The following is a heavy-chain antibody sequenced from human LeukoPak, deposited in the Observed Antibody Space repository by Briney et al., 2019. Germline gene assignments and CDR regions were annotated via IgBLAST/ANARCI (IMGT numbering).Heavy chain of an antibody. CDR3: ARDKGTAMVTGDDY. D-gene: IGHD5-18*01. CDR2: INPNSGGT. J-gene: IGHJ4*02. V-gene: IGHV1-2*02. CDR1: GYTFTGYY. Sequence: ASVKVSCKASGYTFTGYYTHWVRQAPGQGLEWMGWINPNSGGTNYAQKFQGRVTMTRDTSISTAYMELSRLRSDDTAVYYCARDKGTAMVTGDDYWGQGTLVTVSS.